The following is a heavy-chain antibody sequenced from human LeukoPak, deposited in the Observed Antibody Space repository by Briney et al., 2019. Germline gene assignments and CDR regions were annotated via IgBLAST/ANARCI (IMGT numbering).Heavy chain of an antibody. D-gene: IGHD3-16*01. V-gene: IGHV4-61*02. Sequence: SETLSLTCTVSGASISSESYYWTWIRQPAGKGLEWIGRIYTSGSPNYNPSLKSRVTISVDTSKNQFSLKLSSVTAADTAVYYCARHDGAYWGQGTLVTVSS. CDR3: ARHDGAY. CDR1: GASISSESYY. CDR2: IYTSGSP. J-gene: IGHJ4*02.